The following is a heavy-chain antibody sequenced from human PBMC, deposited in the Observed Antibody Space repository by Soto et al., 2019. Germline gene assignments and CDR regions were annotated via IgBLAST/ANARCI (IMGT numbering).Heavy chain of an antibody. D-gene: IGHD1-7*01. CDR1: GFTFSSYG. J-gene: IGHJ4*02. CDR2: SSATGAST. Sequence: EVQLLESGGGLVQPGGSLRLSCAASGFTFSSYGMTWVRQAPGKGLEWVSFSSATGASTYYADSVKGRFTISRDNSKNPLYLQMTSLGAADTAGVDCANYRRAGGNYVFDSDFWGQGAMVIVSS. CDR3: ANYRRAGGNYVFDSDF. V-gene: IGHV3-23*01.